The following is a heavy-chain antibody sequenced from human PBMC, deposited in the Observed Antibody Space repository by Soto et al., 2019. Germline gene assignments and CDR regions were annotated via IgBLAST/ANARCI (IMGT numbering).Heavy chain of an antibody. CDR2: IYSGGST. Sequence: EVQLVESGGGLVQPGGSLRLFCAASGFSVSSNYMTWVRQAPGKGLEWVSVIYSGGSTYYADSVKDRFTISRDNSKNTLYLQMNSLRAEDTAVYYCARTIENWYFDLWGRGTLVTVSS. CDR1: GFSVSSNY. CDR3: ARTIENWYFDL. D-gene: IGHD3-3*01. V-gene: IGHV3-66*01. J-gene: IGHJ2*01.